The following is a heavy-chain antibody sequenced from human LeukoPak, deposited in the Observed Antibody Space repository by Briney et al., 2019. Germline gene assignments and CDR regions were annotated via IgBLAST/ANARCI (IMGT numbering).Heavy chain of an antibody. J-gene: IGHJ5*02. CDR2: INHSGST. V-gene: IGHV4-34*01. CDR1: GGSFSGYY. D-gene: IGHD6-13*01. Sequence: SETLSLTCAVYGGSFSGYYWSWIRQPPGKGLEWIGEINHSGSTNYNPSLKSRVTISIDTSKNQFSLNLNSVTAADTAVYYCARQRGRDIAAAGKSWFDPWGQGTLVTVSS. CDR3: ARQRGRDIAAAGKSWFDP.